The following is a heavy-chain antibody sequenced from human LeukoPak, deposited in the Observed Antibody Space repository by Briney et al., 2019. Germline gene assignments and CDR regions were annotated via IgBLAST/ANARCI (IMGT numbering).Heavy chain of an antibody. V-gene: IGHV4-34*01. CDR3: ASDYGEGEY. CDR2: INHSGST. D-gene: IGHD4-17*01. J-gene: IGHJ4*02. CDR1: GGSFSGYY. Sequence: SETLSLTCAVYGGSFSGYYWSWIRQPPGKGPEWIGEINHSGSTNYNPSLKSRVTISVDTSKNQFSLKLSSVTAADTAVYYCASDYGEGEYWGQGTLVTVSS.